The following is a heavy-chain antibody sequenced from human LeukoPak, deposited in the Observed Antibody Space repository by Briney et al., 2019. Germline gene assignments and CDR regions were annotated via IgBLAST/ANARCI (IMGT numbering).Heavy chain of an antibody. CDR2: IYYSGST. CDR1: GGSISSYY. Sequence: SETLSLTCAVSGGSISSYYWSWIRQPPGKGLEWIGYIYYSGSTNYNPSLKSRVTISVDTSKNQFSLKLSSVTAADTAVYYCARDSEIEAVAGTYYYYMDVWGKGTTVTVSS. CDR3: ARDSEIEAVAGTYYYYMDV. D-gene: IGHD6-19*01. J-gene: IGHJ6*03. V-gene: IGHV4-59*01.